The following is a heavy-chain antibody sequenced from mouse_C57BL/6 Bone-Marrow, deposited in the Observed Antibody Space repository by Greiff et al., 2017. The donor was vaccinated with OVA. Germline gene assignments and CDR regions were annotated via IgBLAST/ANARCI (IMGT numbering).Heavy chain of an antibody. D-gene: IGHD2-4*01. CDR1: GYSITSGYY. CDR3: ARSDYDEGAYAMDY. CDR2: ISYDGSN. Sequence: EVKLMESGPGLVKPSQSLSLTCSVTGYSITSGYYWNWIRQFPGNKLEWMGYISYDGSNNYNPSLKNRISITRDTSKNQFFLKLNSVTTEDTATYYCARSDYDEGAYAMDYWGQGTSVTVSS. V-gene: IGHV3-6*01. J-gene: IGHJ4*01.